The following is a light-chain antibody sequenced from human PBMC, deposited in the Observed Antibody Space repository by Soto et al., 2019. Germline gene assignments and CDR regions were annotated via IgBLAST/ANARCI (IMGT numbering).Light chain of an antibody. CDR1: QSISSY. CDR2: DAS. J-gene: IGKJ1*01. CDR3: QEYTDNSGT. V-gene: IGKV1-5*01. Sequence: DIQMTQSPSSLSASVGDRVTITCRASQSISSYLNWYRQRPGKAPQLLIYDASSLESGVPSRFSGSESGTEFTLTITSLQPDDSATYYCQEYTDNSGTFGQGTKVDIK.